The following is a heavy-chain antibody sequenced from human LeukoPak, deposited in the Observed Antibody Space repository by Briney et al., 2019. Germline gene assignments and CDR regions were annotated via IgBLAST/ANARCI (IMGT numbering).Heavy chain of an antibody. V-gene: IGHV3-15*01. CDR3: TTTYYYGSGSYLFPDFDY. CDR2: IKSKTDGGTT. CDR1: GFTFSNAW. Sequence: GGSLRLSCAASGFTFSNAWMSWVRQAPGKGLEWVGRIKSKTDGGTTDYAAPVKGRFTISRDDLKNTLYLQMNSLKTEDTAVYYCTTTYYYGSGSYLFPDFDYWGQGTLVTVSS. D-gene: IGHD3-10*01. J-gene: IGHJ4*02.